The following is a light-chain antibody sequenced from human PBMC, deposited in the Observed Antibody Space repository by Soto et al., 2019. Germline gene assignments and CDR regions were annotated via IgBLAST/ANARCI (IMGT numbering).Light chain of an antibody. CDR2: GVS. V-gene: IGKV3-15*01. Sequence: EILMTQSPATLSVSPGERATLSCRARQSVSSNLAWYQQKPGQAPRLLIYGVSTRATDIPARFSGSGSGTEFTLTISSLQSEDFAVYYCQQYNNWPPTWTFGQGTKVDIK. CDR3: QQYNNWPPTWT. J-gene: IGKJ1*01. CDR1: QSVSSN.